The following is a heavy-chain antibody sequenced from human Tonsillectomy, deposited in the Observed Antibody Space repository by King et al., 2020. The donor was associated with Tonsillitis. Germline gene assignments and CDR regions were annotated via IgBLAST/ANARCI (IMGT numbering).Heavy chain of an antibody. CDR3: YRDLNKNDYLTVGY. CDR2: ISSQAYGATS. V-gene: IGHV3-49*04. D-gene: IGHD4/OR15-4a*01. J-gene: IGHJ1*01. CDR1: GFTFGDYA. Sequence: VQLVESGGGLVQPGRSLKLSCTVSGFTFGDYAMSWVRQAPGKGLEWVGFISSQAYGATSEYAASLKSRFTISRDDYRSVAYLQMNSLKTEEPAVYYCYRDLNKNDYLTVGYWRQGTLVTVFS.